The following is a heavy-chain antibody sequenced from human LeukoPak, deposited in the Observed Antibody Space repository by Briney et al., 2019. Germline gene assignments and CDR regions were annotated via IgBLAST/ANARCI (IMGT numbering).Heavy chain of an antibody. CDR1: GGSISSGGYY. Sequence: NTSETLSLTCTVSGGSISSGGYYWSWIRQPPGKGLEWIGYIYHSGSTYYNPSLKSRVTISVDRSKNQFSLKLSSVTAADTAVYYCARANPEYQLLTVYYYYSMDVWGKGTTVTVSS. J-gene: IGHJ6*03. D-gene: IGHD2-2*01. CDR2: IYHSGST. V-gene: IGHV4-30-2*01. CDR3: ARANPEYQLLTVYYYYSMDV.